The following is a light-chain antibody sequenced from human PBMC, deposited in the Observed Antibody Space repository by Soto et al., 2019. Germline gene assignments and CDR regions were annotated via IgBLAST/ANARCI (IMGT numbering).Light chain of an antibody. V-gene: IGKV3-11*01. CDR3: QQRINWPPLT. Sequence: EIVLTQSPATLSLSPGERATLSCRASQSVSRYLAWYQQKPGQAPRLLIHDASNRATGIPARFSGSVSGADFTLTISSLEPDDFAVYYCQQRINWPPLTFGGGTKLEIK. CDR2: DAS. J-gene: IGKJ4*01. CDR1: QSVSRY.